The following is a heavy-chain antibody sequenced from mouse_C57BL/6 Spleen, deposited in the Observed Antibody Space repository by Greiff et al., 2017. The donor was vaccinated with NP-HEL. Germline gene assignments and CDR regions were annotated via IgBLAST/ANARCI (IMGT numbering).Heavy chain of an antibody. Sequence: VQLQQSGAELVMPGASVKLSCKASGYTFTSYWMHWVKQRPGQGLEWIGEIDPSDSYTNYHQKFKGKSTLTVDKSSSTAYMQLSSLTSEDSAVYYGARSRDYGMDYWGQGTSVTVSS. CDR1: GYTFTSYW. J-gene: IGHJ4*01. CDR2: IDPSDSYT. D-gene: IGHD2-4*01. V-gene: IGHV1-69*01. CDR3: ARSRDYGMDY.